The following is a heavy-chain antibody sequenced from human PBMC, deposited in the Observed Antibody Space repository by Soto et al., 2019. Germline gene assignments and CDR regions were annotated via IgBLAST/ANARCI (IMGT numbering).Heavy chain of an antibody. Sequence: GGSLRLSCAAAGFTFSRYGMHWVRQAPGKGLEWVAVIWYDGSNKYYADSVKCRFTISRDKSKNTLYLQMNSLRAEDTAVYYCARDGYCSGGSCYSVPVFDSWGQGT. CDR3: ARDGYCSGGSCYSVPVFDS. CDR2: IWYDGSNK. D-gene: IGHD2-15*01. V-gene: IGHV3-33*01. J-gene: IGHJ4*02. CDR1: GFTFSRYG.